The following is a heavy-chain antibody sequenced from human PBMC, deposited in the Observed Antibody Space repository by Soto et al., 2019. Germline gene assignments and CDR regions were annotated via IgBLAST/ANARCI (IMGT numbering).Heavy chain of an antibody. CDR3: ARYIGENFDY. Sequence: SETLSLTCTVSGGSISSYYWSWIRQPPGKGLEWIGYIYYSGSTNYNPSLKSRVTISVDTSKNQFSLKLSSVTAADTAVYYCARYIGENFDYWGQGTLVTSPQ. CDR1: GGSISSYY. CDR2: IYYSGST. J-gene: IGHJ4*02. D-gene: IGHD5-12*01. V-gene: IGHV4-59*01.